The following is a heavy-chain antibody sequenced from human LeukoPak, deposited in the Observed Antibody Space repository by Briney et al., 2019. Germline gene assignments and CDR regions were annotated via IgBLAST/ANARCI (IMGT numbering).Heavy chain of an antibody. CDR1: GGSFSGYY. D-gene: IGHD2-15*01. J-gene: IGHJ4*02. Sequence: SSETLSLTCAVYGGSFSGYYWSWIRQPPGKGLEWIGEINHSGSTNYNPSLKSRVTISVDTSKKEFSLKLSSVTAADTAVYYCARVYCSGGNCYLGYFDYWGQGTLVTVSS. V-gene: IGHV4-34*01. CDR2: INHSGST. CDR3: ARVYCSGGNCYLGYFDY.